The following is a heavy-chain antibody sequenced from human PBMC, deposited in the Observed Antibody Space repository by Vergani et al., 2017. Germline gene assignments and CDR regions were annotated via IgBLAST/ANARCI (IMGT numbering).Heavy chain of an antibody. CDR3: ASPRSGYDVEAVAGHVYYYYGMDV. CDR2: IIPIFGTA. D-gene: IGHD5-12*01. CDR1: GGTFSSYA. J-gene: IGHJ6*02. V-gene: IGHV1-69*12. Sequence: QVQLVQSGAEVKKPGSSVKVSCKASGGTFSSYAISWVRQAPGQGLVWMGGIIPIFGTANYAQKFQGRVTITADESTSTAYMELSSLRSEDTAVYYCASPRSGYDVEAVAGHVYYYYGMDVWGQGTTVTVSS.